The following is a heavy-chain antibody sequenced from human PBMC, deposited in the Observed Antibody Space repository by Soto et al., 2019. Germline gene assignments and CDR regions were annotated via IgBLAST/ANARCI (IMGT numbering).Heavy chain of an antibody. V-gene: IGHV1-2*04. CDR1: GYTFIGYY. CDR2: INPNSGGT. J-gene: IGHJ6*02. CDR3: ARESTGVPAEYYYYGMDF. D-gene: IGHD4-17*01. Sequence: HVQLVQSGAEVKKPGASVKVSCKAPGYTFIGYYMHWVRQAPGQGLEWMGWINPNSGGTNYAQKLQGWVTMTRDTYISTAYMELSRLRSNDTAVYYCARESTGVPAEYYYYGMDFWGQGTTVTVSS.